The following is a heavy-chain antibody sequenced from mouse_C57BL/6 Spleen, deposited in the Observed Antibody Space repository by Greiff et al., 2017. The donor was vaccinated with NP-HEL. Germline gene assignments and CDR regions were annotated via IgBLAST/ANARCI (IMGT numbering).Heavy chain of an antibody. CDR1: GYTFTSYG. CDR3: ARSVYYSNLYYAMDY. J-gene: IGHJ4*01. D-gene: IGHD2-5*01. CDR2: IYPRSGNT. Sequence: VQLQQSGAELARPGASVKLSCKASGYTFTSYGISWVKQRTGQGLEWIGEIYPRSGNTYYNEKFKGKATLTADKSSSTAYMELRSLTSEDSAVYFWARSVYYSNLYYAMDYWGQGTSVTVSS. V-gene: IGHV1-81*01.